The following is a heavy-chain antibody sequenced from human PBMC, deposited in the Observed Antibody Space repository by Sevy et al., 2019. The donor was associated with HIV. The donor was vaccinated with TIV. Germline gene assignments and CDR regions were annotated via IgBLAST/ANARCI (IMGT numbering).Heavy chain of an antibody. CDR3: AADSRPLYYDFWSGTTAFDI. J-gene: IGHJ3*02. Sequence: ASVKVSCKVSGYTLSELSIHWVRQAPGKGPEWMGGFDPEDGEISYAQKFQGRVTMTEDTSTDTAYMDLSSLRSDDTAVHYCAADSRPLYYDFWSGTTAFDIWGQWTMVTVSS. V-gene: IGHV1-24*01. CDR1: GYTLSELS. D-gene: IGHD3-3*01. CDR2: FDPEDGEI.